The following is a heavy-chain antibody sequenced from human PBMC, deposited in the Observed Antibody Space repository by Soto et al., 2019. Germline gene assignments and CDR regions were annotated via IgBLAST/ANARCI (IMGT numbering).Heavy chain of an antibody. D-gene: IGHD1-26*01. J-gene: IGHJ6*02. V-gene: IGHV1-69*01. CDR1: GGTFSSYA. Sequence: QVQLVQSGAEVKKPGSSVKVSCKASGGTFSSYAISWVRQAPGQGLEWMGGIIPIFGTANYAQKFQGRVTITADESTSTAYMELSSLRSEDTDVYYCARAQYSGSYYPPNYCGMDVWGQGTTVTVSS. CDR2: IIPIFGTA. CDR3: ARAQYSGSYYPPNYCGMDV.